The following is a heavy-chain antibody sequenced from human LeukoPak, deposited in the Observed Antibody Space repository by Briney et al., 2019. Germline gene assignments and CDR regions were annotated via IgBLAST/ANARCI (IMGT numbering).Heavy chain of an antibody. CDR3: ARDVYTSGWRYFDL. Sequence: GASVKVSCKASGYTFTSYGISWVRQAPGQGPEWMGWINPNSGDTNYAQKFQGRVTLTRDASIGTAYMEMNRLTYDDTAIYYCARDVYTSGWRYFDLWGHGTLVTVSS. J-gene: IGHJ2*01. V-gene: IGHV1-2*02. CDR1: GYTFTSYG. D-gene: IGHD6-19*01. CDR2: INPNSGDT.